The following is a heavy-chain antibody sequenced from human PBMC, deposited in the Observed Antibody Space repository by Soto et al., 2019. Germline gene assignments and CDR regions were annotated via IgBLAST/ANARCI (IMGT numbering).Heavy chain of an antibody. Sequence: PSETLSLTCSVSRGSVSSGGYSWSWIRQPPGKGLEWIGFISPSGSPAYNPSLKSRVTISADRSKNQISLELSFVTAADTAVYYCSRGVLAWGPGVLVTVS. J-gene: IGHJ5*02. D-gene: IGHD2-8*01. CDR2: ISPSGSP. CDR1: RGSVSSGGYS. CDR3: SRGVLA. V-gene: IGHV4-30-2*01.